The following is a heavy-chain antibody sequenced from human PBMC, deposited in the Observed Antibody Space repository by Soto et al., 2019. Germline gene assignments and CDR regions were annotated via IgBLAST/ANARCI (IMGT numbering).Heavy chain of an antibody. Sequence: LRLSCAASGFTFSYRYMYWVRQGPGAGLEWVGRITNKANSYTTEYAASVKGRFTISIDNSKNSVYLQMNSLKIEDTAVYYCVSDRGYDGRHPYFYYYAMDVWGQGTKVTVSS. D-gene: IGHD3-3*01. V-gene: IGHV3-72*01. CDR2: ITNKANSYTT. CDR3: VSDRGYDGRHPYFYYYAMDV. CDR1: GFTFSYRY. J-gene: IGHJ6*02.